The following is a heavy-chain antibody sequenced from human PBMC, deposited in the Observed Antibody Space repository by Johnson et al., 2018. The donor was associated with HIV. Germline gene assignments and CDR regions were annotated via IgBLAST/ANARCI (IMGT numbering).Heavy chain of an antibody. D-gene: IGHD2-21*01. CDR3: TLVGLEGSDAFDI. V-gene: IGHV3-74*01. CDR2: INSDGSST. J-gene: IGHJ3*02. CDR1: GFTFSSYW. Sequence: MQLVESGGGLVQPGGSLRLSCAASGFTFSSYWMHWVRQAPGKGLVWVSRINSDGSSTSYADSVKGRFTISRDNAKNTLYLQMNSLKTEDTAVYYCTLVGLEGSDAFDIWGQGTMVTVSS.